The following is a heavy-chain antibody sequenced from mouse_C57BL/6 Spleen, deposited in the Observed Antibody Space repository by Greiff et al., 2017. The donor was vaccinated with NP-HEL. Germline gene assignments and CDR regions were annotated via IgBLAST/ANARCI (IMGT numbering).Heavy chain of an antibody. CDR3: ARDDYDGAAWYFDV. CDR1: GYAFSSSW. CDR2: IYPGDGDT. J-gene: IGHJ1*03. D-gene: IGHD2-4*01. V-gene: IGHV1-82*01. Sequence: QVQLKESGPELVKPGASVKISCKASGYAFSSSWMNWVKQRPGKGLEWIGRIYPGDGDTNYNGKFKGKATLTADKSSSTAYMQLSSLTSEDSAVYFCARDDYDGAAWYFDVWGTGTTVTVSS.